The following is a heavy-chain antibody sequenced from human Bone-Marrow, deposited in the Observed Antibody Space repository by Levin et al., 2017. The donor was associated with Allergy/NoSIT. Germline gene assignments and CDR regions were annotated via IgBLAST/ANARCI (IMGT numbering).Heavy chain of an antibody. CDR1: GGSINGYY. CDR3: ARYDEYGPGGDRNHYYLGV. V-gene: IGHV4-59*01. J-gene: IGHJ6*03. Sequence: MSGGSLRLSCTVSGGSINGYYWSWIRRPPGKGLEYIGWIHYSGNTDYNPSLKSRLTISLDVPKDQFSLKLTSVTAADTAVYYCARYDEYGPGGDRNHYYLGVWGKGTTVTVSS. D-gene: IGHD4/OR15-4a*01. CDR2: IHYSGNT.